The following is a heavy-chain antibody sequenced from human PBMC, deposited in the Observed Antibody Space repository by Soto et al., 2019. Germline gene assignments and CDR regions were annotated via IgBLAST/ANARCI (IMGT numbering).Heavy chain of an antibody. V-gene: IGHV1-18*01. D-gene: IGHD3-10*01. CDR2: ISAYNGNT. Sequence: QVQLVQSGAEVKKPGASVKVSCKASGYTFTSYGISWVRQAPGQGLEWMGWISAYNGNTNYAQKLQGRVTMTTDTSTSTAYMERRSLRSDDTAVYYCARDQGVRRTPAYYYYGMDVWGQGTTVTVSS. CDR1: GYTFTSYG. J-gene: IGHJ6*02. CDR3: ARDQGVRRTPAYYYYGMDV.